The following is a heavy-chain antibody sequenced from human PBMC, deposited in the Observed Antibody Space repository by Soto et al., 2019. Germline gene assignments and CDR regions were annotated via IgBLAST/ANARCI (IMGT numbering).Heavy chain of an antibody. CDR2: ISYDGGNK. V-gene: IGHV3-30*18. D-gene: IGHD4-17*01. J-gene: IGHJ4*02. CDR1: GFTFSTYG. Sequence: QVQLVESGGGVVQPGRSLRLSCAGSGFTFSTYGMHWVRQAPGKGLEWVAVISYDGGNKYSADSVRGRFTISRDNSKNTLYLQMNSLRAEDTAVYFCAKGTNDYSDLVTPHDYWGQGTLVTVSS. CDR3: AKGTNDYSDLVTPHDY.